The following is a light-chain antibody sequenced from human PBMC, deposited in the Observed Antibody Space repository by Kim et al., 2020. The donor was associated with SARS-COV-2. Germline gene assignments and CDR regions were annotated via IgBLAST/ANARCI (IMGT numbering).Light chain of an antibody. CDR1: QDINNF. V-gene: IGKV1-27*01. CDR3: QKYNSAPWT. Sequence: IQMTQSPSSLSASVGDRVTITCRASQDINNFLAWYQQKPGKPPNLLIYDVSALRPGVPSRFSGSGSGTDFTLTISSLQPEDVATYFCQKYNSAPWTFGQATKVEI. J-gene: IGKJ1*01. CDR2: DVS.